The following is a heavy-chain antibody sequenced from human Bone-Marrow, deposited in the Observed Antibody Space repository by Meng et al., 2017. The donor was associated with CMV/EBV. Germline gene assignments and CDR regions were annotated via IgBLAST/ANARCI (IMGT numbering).Heavy chain of an antibody. CDR2: ISGSGGST. V-gene: IGHV3-23*01. D-gene: IGHD3-3*01. CDR3: ARDSDYDFWSGLAPNDY. Sequence: GGSLRLSCAASGFTFSSYAMSWVRQAPGKGLEWVSAISGSGGSTYYADSVKGRFTISRDNAKNSLYLQMNSLRAEDTAVYYCARDSDYDFWSGLAPNDYWGQGTLVTVSS. J-gene: IGHJ4*02. CDR1: GFTFSSYA.